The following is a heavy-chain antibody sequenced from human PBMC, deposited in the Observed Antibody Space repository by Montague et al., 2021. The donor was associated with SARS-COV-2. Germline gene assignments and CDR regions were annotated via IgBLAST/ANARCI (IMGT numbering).Heavy chain of an antibody. J-gene: IGHJ4*02. CDR1: GFTFSNYS. V-gene: IGHV3-23*01. Sequence: SLRLSCAASGFTFSNYSMTWVRQTPGKGLDWVSTISGGGDSTSXXXPGKGRFTISRDNSQNTLYLQVNSLRAEATAVYYCAGGTYMGVDFWGQGTLVTVSS. CDR2: ISGGGDST. D-gene: IGHD1-26*01. CDR3: AGGTYMGVDF.